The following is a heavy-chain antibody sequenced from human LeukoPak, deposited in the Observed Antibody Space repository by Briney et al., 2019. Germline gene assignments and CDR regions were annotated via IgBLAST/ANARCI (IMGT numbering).Heavy chain of an antibody. CDR2: INHSGST. CDR1: GGSFSGYY. D-gene: IGHD3-10*01. J-gene: IGHJ3*02. CDR3: ARVVYYYGSGSHLATYAFDI. Sequence: SETLSLTCAVYGGSFSGYYWSWIRQPPGKGLEWLGEINHSGSTNYNPSLKSRVTISVDTSKNQFSLKLSSVTAADTAVYYCARVVYYYGSGSHLATYAFDIWGQGTMVTVSS. V-gene: IGHV4-34*01.